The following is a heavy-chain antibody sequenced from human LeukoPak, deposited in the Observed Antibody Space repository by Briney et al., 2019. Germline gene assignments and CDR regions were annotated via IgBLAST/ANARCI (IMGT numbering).Heavy chain of an antibody. CDR3: ARGPLGRFDY. V-gene: IGHV4-59*08. CDR1: GGSISNYY. D-gene: IGHD1-26*01. CDR2: IYYSGST. Sequence: SETLSLTCTVSGGSISNYYWSWIRQPPGKGLEWIGYIYYSGSTNYNPSLKSRVTISVDTSKNQFSLKLSSVTAADTAVYYCARGPLGRFDYWGQGTLVTVSS. J-gene: IGHJ4*02.